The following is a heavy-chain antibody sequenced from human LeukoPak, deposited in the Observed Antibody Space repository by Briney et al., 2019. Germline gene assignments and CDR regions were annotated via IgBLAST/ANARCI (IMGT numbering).Heavy chain of an antibody. V-gene: IGHV3-30*02. CDR1: GFTFSSYG. D-gene: IGHD1-26*01. CDR3: AKDLEYSGTYPDALDI. J-gene: IGHJ3*02. CDR2: IRYDGSNR. Sequence: PGGSLRLSCAASGFTFSSYGMHWIRQVPGKGLEWVAFIRYDGSNRYYADSVKDRFTISRDNSKNTLYLQMNSLRAEDTAVYYCAKDLEYSGTYPDALDIWGQGTMVTVSS.